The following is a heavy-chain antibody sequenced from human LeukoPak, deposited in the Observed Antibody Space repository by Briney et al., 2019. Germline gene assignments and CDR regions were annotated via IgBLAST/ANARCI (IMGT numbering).Heavy chain of an antibody. CDR1: GFTFSSYA. J-gene: IGHJ4*02. D-gene: IGHD6-6*01. Sequence: GGSLRLSCAASGFTFSSYAMHWVRQAPAKGMEWVAVISYDGSNKYYADSVKGRFTISRDNSKNTLYLQMNSLRAEDTAVYYCARDQLDSSSLDYWGQGTLVTVSS. CDR2: ISYDGSNK. CDR3: ARDQLDSSSLDY. V-gene: IGHV3-30-3*01.